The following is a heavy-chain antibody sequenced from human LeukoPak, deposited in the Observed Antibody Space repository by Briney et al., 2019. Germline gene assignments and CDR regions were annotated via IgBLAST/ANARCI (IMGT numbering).Heavy chain of an antibody. CDR1: GFTFSTYA. CDR3: ARDHDAEGYDVLRYFDWLSPVGY. D-gene: IGHD3-9*01. J-gene: IGHJ4*02. Sequence: QPGGSLRLSCAASGFTFSTYAMSWVRQAPGKGLEWVAVISYDGSNKYYADSVKGRFTISRDNSKNTLYLQMNSLRAEDTAVYYCARDHDAEGYDVLRYFDWLSPVGYWGQGTLVTVSS. V-gene: IGHV3-30-3*01. CDR2: ISYDGSNK.